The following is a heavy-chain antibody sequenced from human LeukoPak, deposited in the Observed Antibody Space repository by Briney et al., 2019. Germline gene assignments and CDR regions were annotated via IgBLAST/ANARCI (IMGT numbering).Heavy chain of an antibody. CDR3: ARDSSGYYNFDY. J-gene: IGHJ4*02. D-gene: IGHD3-22*01. CDR2: ISNNGSHK. CDR1: GFIFSDYG. V-gene: IGHV3-30*03. Sequence: GGSLRLSCTASGFIFSDYGIHWVRQAPGKGLDWVAFISNNGSHKYYADSVKGRFTISRDNSKNTLYLQMNSLRAEDTAVYYCARDSSGYYNFDYWGQGTLVTVSS.